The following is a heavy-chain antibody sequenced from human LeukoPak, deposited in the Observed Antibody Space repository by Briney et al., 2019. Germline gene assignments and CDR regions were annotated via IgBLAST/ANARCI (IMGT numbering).Heavy chain of an antibody. CDR2: IYYSGST. J-gene: IGHJ4*02. D-gene: IGHD1-1*01. CDR1: GGSISSGTYY. Sequence: PSGTLSLTCTVSGGSISSGTYYWSWIRQPAGKGLEWIGNIYYSGSTNYNPSLKSRVTISVDTSKNQFSLRLDSVTAADTAVYYCARAGWEVSFDKWGQGTLVTVSS. CDR3: ARAGWEVSFDK. V-gene: IGHV4-61*10.